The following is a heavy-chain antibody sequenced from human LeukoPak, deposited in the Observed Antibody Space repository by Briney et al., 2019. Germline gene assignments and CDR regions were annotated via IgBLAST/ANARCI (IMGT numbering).Heavy chain of an antibody. J-gene: IGHJ4*02. D-gene: IGHD3-22*01. Sequence: ASVKVSCKASGYTFTGYYMHWVRQAPGQGLEWMGGIIPIFGTANYAQKFQGRVTITTDESTSTAYMELSSLRSEDTAVYYCAKVFYDSSGYYWGLDYWGQGTLVTVSS. CDR3: AKVFYDSSGYYWGLDY. V-gene: IGHV1-69*05. CDR1: GYTFTGYY. CDR2: IIPIFGTA.